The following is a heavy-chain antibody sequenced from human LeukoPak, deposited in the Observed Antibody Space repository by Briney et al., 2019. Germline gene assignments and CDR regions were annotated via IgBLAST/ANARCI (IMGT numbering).Heavy chain of an antibody. CDR3: ARGGRIAARRGNWFDP. V-gene: IGHV1-8*02. D-gene: IGHD6-6*01. CDR2: MNPNSGNT. Sequence: ASVKVSCKASGYTFTDYYMHWVRQATGQGLEWMGWMNPNSGNTGYAQKFQGRVTMTRNTSISTAYMELSSLRPEDTAVYYCARGGRIAARRGNWFDPWGQGTLVTVSS. CDR1: GYTFTDYY. J-gene: IGHJ5*02.